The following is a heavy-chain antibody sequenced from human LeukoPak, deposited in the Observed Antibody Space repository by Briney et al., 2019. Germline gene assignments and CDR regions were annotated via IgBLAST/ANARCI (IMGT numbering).Heavy chain of an antibody. CDR1: GFTFSDYY. CDR3: ARVNYYDSSGYFVLHAFDI. V-gene: IGHV3-11*01. CDR2: ISSSGSTI. J-gene: IGHJ3*02. D-gene: IGHD3-22*01. Sequence: GGSLRLYCAASGFTFSDYYMSWIRQAPGKGLEWVSYISSSGSTIYYADSVKGRFTISRDNAKNSLYLQMNSLRAEDTAVYYCARVNYYDSSGYFVLHAFDIWGQGTMVTVSS.